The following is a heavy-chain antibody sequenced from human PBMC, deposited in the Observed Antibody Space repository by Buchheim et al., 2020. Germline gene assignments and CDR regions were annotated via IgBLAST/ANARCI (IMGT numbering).Heavy chain of an antibody. D-gene: IGHD6-19*01. CDR3: ASGIAVAGTGYYYYGMDV. Sequence: QLQLQESGPGLVKPSETLSLTCTVSGGSISSSSYYWGWIRQPPGKGLEWIGSIYYSGSTYYNPSLKSRVTISVDTSKHQFSLKLCSVTAADTAVYYCASGIAVAGTGYYYYGMDVWGQGTT. V-gene: IGHV4-39*01. CDR1: GGSISSSSYY. CDR2: IYYSGST. J-gene: IGHJ6*02.